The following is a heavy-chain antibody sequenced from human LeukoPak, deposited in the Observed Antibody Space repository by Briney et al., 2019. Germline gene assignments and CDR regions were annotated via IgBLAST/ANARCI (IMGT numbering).Heavy chain of an antibody. J-gene: IGHJ1*01. V-gene: IGHV3-48*01. CDR3: ARFALGWDTQH. D-gene: IGHD1-26*01. CDR2: ISSGSSPI. CDR1: GFTFSTYS. Sequence: GGSLRLSCVASGFTFSTYSMNWVRQAPGKGLEWVSYISSGSSPIYYADSVKGRFTISRDNAKNSLYLQMNSLRAEDTAMYYCARFALGWDTQHWGQGTLVTVSS.